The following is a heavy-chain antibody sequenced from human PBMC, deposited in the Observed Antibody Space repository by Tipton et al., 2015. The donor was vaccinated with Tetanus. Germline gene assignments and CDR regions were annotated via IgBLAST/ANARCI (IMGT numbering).Heavy chain of an antibody. CDR1: GFTFSSYG. D-gene: IGHD6-19*01. Sequence: QLVQSGGGLVKPGGSLRLSCAASGFTFSSYGMHWVRQAPGKGLEWVAVTSYDGSSEYYADSVKGRFTISRDNSKNTLFLQMNSLRVEDTALYYCARDPNSSGWYPAYFDFWGQGTLVTVSS. V-gene: IGHV3-30*19. CDR2: TSYDGSSE. J-gene: IGHJ4*02. CDR3: ARDPNSSGWYPAYFDF.